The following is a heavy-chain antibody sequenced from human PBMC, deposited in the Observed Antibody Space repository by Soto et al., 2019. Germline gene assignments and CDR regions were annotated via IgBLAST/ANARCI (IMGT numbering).Heavy chain of an antibody. V-gene: IGHV1-18*01. J-gene: IGHJ4*02. CDR2: ISAYNGNT. Sequence: GASVKVSCKASGYTFTSYGISWVRQAPGQGLEWMGWISAYNGNTNYAQKLQGRVTMTTDTSTSTAYMELRSLRSDDTAVYYCAREDSITMVRGAGVSDYWGQGTLVTVSS. D-gene: IGHD3-10*01. CDR3: AREDSITMVRGAGVSDY. CDR1: GYTFTSYG.